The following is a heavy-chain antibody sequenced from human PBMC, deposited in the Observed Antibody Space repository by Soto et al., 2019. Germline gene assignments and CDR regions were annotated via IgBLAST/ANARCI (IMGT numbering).Heavy chain of an antibody. J-gene: IGHJ5*02. CDR2: INTDSGQT. V-gene: IGHV1-3*04. CDR3: ARKGGQYITTWGSGPPDNCFDP. D-gene: IGHD3-10*01. CDR1: GYTFTTYS. Sequence: ASVKVSCKASGYTFTTYSVHWVRQAPGQSLEWMGWINTDSGQTKYAQKFQGRVIITRDTSATTVHMELSNLRSEDTAMYYCARKGGQYITTWGSGPPDNCFDPGGQETLVTVSS.